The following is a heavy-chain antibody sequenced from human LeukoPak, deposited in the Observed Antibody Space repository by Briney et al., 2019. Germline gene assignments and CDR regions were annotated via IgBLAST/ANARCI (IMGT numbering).Heavy chain of an antibody. J-gene: IGHJ6*03. Sequence: SETLSPTCAVSGYSISSGYYWGWIRQPPGKGLEWIGSIYHSGSTYYNPSLKSRVTISVDTSKNQFSLKLSSVTAADTAVYYCATLWSGTLYMDVWGKGTTVTVSS. CDR1: GYSISSGYY. V-gene: IGHV4-38-2*01. CDR3: ATLWSGTLYMDV. CDR2: IYHSGST. D-gene: IGHD3-3*01.